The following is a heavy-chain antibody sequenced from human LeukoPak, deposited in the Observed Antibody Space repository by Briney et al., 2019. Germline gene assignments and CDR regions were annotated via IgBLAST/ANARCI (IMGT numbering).Heavy chain of an antibody. CDR1: GGSISSSSYY. CDR2: IYYSGST. CDR3: AGFYTVTDYFDY. Sequence: SETLSLTCTVSGGSISSSSYYWGWIRQPPGTGLEWIGSIYYSGSTYYNPSLKSRVTISVDTSKNQFSLKLSSVTAADTAVYYCAGFYTVTDYFDYWGQGTLVTVSS. D-gene: IGHD4-17*01. J-gene: IGHJ4*02. V-gene: IGHV4-39*07.